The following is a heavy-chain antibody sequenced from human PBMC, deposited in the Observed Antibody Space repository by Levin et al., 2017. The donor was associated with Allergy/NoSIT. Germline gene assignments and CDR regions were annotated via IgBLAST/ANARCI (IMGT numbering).Heavy chain of an antibody. V-gene: IGHV4-59*01. Sequence: PSETLSLTCTVSGGSISSYYWSWIRQPPGKGLEWIGYIYYSGSTNYNPSLKSRVTISVDTSKNQFSLKLSSVTAADTAVYYCASQSYSSGGGIDYWGQGTLVTVSS. CDR3: ASQSYSSGGGIDY. D-gene: IGHD6-19*01. J-gene: IGHJ4*02. CDR2: IYYSGST. CDR1: GGSISSYY.